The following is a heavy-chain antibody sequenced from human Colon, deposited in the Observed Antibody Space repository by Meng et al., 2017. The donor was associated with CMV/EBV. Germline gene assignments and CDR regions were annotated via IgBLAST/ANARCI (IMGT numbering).Heavy chain of an antibody. CDR2: IYHRGTT. CDR1: GDCIRRYY. CDR3: GRFRNDAFDV. V-gene: IGHV4-59*01. Sequence: SHSWNMSGDCIRRYYWGWMRQPPGKGLKWIGYIYHRGTTKYDPSLSSRVTISIDTSKNQFSLNLTSVTAADTAVYYCGRFRNDAFDVWGQGTMVTVSS. J-gene: IGHJ3*01.